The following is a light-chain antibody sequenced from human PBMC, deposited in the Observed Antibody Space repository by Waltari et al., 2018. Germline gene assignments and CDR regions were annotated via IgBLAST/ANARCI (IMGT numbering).Light chain of an antibody. CDR1: QSVLYTSNYHNY. V-gene: IGKV4-1*01. CDR2: WAS. CDR3: QQYYSAPYT. Sequence: DIVMTQSPDSLSVSLGERATINCTSSQSVLYTSNYHNYLAWYQQKPGQPPKLLLYWASTRESGVPDRFSGSGSGTDFTLSISTLQAEDVAVYYCQQYYSAPYTFGQGTRLEIK. J-gene: IGKJ2*01.